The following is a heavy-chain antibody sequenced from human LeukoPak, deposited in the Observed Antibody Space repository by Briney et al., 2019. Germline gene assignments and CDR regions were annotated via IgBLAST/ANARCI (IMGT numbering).Heavy chain of an antibody. CDR2: INHSGST. CDR3: ARSGSYYTGIDAFDI. J-gene: IGHJ3*02. D-gene: IGHD3-10*01. CDR1: GGSFSGYY. Sequence: SETLSLTCAVYGGSFSGYYWSWIRQPPGKGLEWIGEINHSGSTNYNPSLKSRVTMSVDTSKNQFSLKLSSVTAADTAVYYCARSGSYYTGIDAFDIWGQGTMVTVSS. V-gene: IGHV4-34*01.